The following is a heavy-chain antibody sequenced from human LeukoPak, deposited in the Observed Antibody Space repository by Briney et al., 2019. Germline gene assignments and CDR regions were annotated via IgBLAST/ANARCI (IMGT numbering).Heavy chain of an antibody. J-gene: IGHJ3*02. Sequence: HPGRSLRLSCAASGFSFSSFGMHWVRQAPGKGLEWVAVIYYDGSNKYYGDSVKGRFTISRDNSKSALYLQMNSLRAGDTAVYYCARAGRGSGSYYSRPNDAFDIWGQGTMVTVSS. CDR3: ARAGRGSGSYYSRPNDAFDI. V-gene: IGHV3-33*01. CDR1: GFSFSSFG. CDR2: IYYDGSNK. D-gene: IGHD3-10*01.